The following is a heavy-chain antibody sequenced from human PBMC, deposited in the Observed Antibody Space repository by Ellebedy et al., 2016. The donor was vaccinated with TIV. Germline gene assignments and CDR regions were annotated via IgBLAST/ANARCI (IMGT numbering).Heavy chain of an antibody. CDR1: GFTFSSSP. Sequence: GGSLRLSXAASGFTFSSSPMTWLRQAPGKGLEWVSAISGGGGSTYYADSVKGRFIISRDNSKNTLYLQMNSLRAEDTAVYYCAKEEGTYYYDTGGYFHYWGQGTLVTVSS. CDR2: ISGGGGST. D-gene: IGHD3-22*01. V-gene: IGHV3-23*01. J-gene: IGHJ4*02. CDR3: AKEEGTYYYDTGGYFHY.